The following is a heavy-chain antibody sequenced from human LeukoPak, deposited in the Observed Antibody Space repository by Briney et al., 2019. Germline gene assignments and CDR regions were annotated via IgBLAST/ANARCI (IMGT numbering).Heavy chain of an antibody. CDR1: GFAFSSDG. J-gene: IGHJ4*02. D-gene: IGHD5-18*01. V-gene: IGHV3-30*18. CDR3: AKEMGYSYGDFDY. CDR2: ISYDGSNK. Sequence: GGSLRLSCAASGFAFSSDGVHWVRQAPDKGLECGSVISYDGSNKYYADSVKGRFTISRDNSKNTLYLQMKSLRAEDTAVYYCAKEMGYSYGDFDYWGQGTLVTVYS.